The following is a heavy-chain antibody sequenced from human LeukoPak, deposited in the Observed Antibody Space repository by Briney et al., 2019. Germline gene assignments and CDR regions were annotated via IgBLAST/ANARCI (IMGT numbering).Heavy chain of an antibody. CDR2: IKQDGSEK. CDR1: GFTFSTYW. Sequence: PEGSLRLSCVASGFTFSTYWMSWVRQTPGKGLEWVAIIKQDGSEKYYGDSVKGRFTVSRDNAKTSVYLEMNSLRAEDTAVYYCARDEFIWGRGTMVTVSS. V-gene: IGHV3-7*01. CDR3: ARDEFI. J-gene: IGHJ3*02.